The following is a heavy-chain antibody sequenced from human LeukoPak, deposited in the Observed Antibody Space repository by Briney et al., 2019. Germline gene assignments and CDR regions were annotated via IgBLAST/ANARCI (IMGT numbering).Heavy chain of an antibody. CDR2: IYYSGST. V-gene: IGHV4-59*01. Sequence: SDTLSLTCTVSGGSISSYYWSWLRQPPGQGLEWIGYIYYSGSTNYNPSLMSRVTISVDTSKNQFSLKLSSVTAADTAVYYCARDLGIAAAGFDYWGQGTLVTVSS. J-gene: IGHJ4*02. CDR3: ARDLGIAAAGFDY. D-gene: IGHD6-13*01. CDR1: GGSISSYY.